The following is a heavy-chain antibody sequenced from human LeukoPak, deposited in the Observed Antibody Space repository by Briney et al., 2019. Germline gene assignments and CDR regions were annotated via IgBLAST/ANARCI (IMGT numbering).Heavy chain of an antibody. V-gene: IGHV1-69*06. CDR3: VSSSSSVFHYYYYYYMDV. CDR2: IIPIFGTA. D-gene: IGHD6-6*01. Sequence: GSSVKVSCKASGGTFSSYAISWVRQAPGQGLEWMGGIIPIFGTANYAQKFQGRVTITADKSTSTAYMELGSLRSEDTAVYYCVSSSSSVFHYYYYYYMDVWGRGTLVSVSS. J-gene: IGHJ6*03. CDR1: GGTFSSYA.